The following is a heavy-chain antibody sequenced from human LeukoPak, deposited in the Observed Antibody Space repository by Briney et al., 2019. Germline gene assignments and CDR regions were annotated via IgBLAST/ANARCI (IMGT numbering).Heavy chain of an antibody. D-gene: IGHD3-22*01. CDR2: ISAYNGNT. CDR3: ARSNPLMIVVTIGFDY. Sequence: GASVKVSCKASGYTFTSYSISWVRQAPGQGLEWMGWISAYNGNTIYAQKVKGRVTMTTDTSTSTAYMELRSLRSDDTAVYYCARSNPLMIVVTIGFDYWGQGTLVTVSS. J-gene: IGHJ4*02. CDR1: GYTFTSYS. V-gene: IGHV1-18*01.